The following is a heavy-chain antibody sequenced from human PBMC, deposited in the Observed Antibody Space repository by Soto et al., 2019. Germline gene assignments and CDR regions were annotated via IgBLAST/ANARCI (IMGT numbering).Heavy chain of an antibody. CDR1: GFTFSRSA. Sequence: GGSLRLSCAASGFTFSRSAMSWVRQAPGRGLEWFSTISGSGGTPYYADSVKGRFTISRDNSKNTLYLVLNSLRAEDTAVYYCAMGLAASGRRDYWGQGTLFTVSS. J-gene: IGHJ4*02. V-gene: IGHV3-23*01. CDR3: AMGLAASGRRDY. CDR2: ISGSGGTP. D-gene: IGHD6-13*01.